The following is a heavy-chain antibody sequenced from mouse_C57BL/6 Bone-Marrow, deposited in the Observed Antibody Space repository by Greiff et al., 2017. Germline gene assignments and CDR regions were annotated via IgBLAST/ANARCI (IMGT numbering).Heavy chain of an antibody. Sequence: QVQLQQSGPELVKPGASVKISCKASGYAFSSSWMNWVKQRPGKGLEWIGRIYPGDGDTNYNGKFKGKATLTADKSSSTAYMQLSSLTSEDSAVYFCARGGNYEFAYWGRGTRVTVSA. CDR2: IYPGDGDT. D-gene: IGHD2-1*01. CDR1: GYAFSSSW. V-gene: IGHV1-82*01. CDR3: ARGGNYEFAY. J-gene: IGHJ3*01.